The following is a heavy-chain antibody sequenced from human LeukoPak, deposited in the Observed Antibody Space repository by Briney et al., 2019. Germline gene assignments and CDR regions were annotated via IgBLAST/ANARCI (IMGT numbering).Heavy chain of an antibody. D-gene: IGHD6-13*01. CDR1: GYTFTSYA. V-gene: IGHV1-3*01. Sequence: ASVKVSCKASGYTFTSYAMHWVRQAPGQRLEWMGWINAGNGNTKYSQKFQGRVTITRDTSASTAYMELSSLRSDDTAVYYCARDSIAAAASPWGQGTLVTVSS. CDR2: INAGNGNT. J-gene: IGHJ5*02. CDR3: ARDSIAAAASP.